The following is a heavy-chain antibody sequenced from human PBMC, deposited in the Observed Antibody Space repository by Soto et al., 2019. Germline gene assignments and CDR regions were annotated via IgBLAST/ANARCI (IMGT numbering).Heavy chain of an antibody. V-gene: IGHV1-69*04. Sequence: SVKVSCKASGGTFSSYTISWVRQAPGQGLEWMGRIIPILGIANYAQKFQGRVTITADKSTSTAYMELSSLRSEDTAVYYCARDAPDCSGGSCYFDYWGQGTLVTVS. CDR2: IIPILGIA. CDR3: ARDAPDCSGGSCYFDY. J-gene: IGHJ4*02. CDR1: GGTFSSYT. D-gene: IGHD2-15*01.